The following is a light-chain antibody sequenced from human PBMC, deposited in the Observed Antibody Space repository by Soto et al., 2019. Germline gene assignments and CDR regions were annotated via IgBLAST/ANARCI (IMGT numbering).Light chain of an antibody. V-gene: IGKV1-39*01. CDR3: QQANSFPIT. J-gene: IGKJ5*01. CDR1: QSIGTY. CDR2: AAS. Sequence: DIQMTQSPSSLSASVGDTVTITCLASQSIGTYLNWYHHKAGKAPRLLIYAASSLQSGVPSRFSGSGSGTDFTLTISSLQPEDFATYYCQQANSFPITFGQGTRLEIK.